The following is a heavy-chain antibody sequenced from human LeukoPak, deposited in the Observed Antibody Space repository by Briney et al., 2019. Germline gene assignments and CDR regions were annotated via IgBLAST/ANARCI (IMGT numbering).Heavy chain of an antibody. V-gene: IGHV1-46*03. CDR1: GYTFTSYY. J-gene: IGHJ4*02. Sequence: ASVKVSCKASGYTFTSYYMHWVRQAPGQGLEWMGIINPSGGSTSCAQKFQGRVTMTRDTSTSTVYMELSSLRSEDTAVYYCARIAVAGTSDDYWGQGTLVTVSS. CDR2: INPSGGST. CDR3: ARIAVAGTSDDY. D-gene: IGHD6-19*01.